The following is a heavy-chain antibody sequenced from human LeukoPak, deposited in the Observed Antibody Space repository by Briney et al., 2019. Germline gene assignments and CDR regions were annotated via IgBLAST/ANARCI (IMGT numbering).Heavy chain of an antibody. CDR2: INHSGST. CDR1: GGSFSGYY. Sequence: PETLSLTCAVYGGSFSGYYWSWIRQPPGKGLEWIGEINHSGSTNYNPSLKSRVTISVDTSKNQFSLKLSSVTAADTAVYYCARVAVAGSSRLDYWGQGTLVTVSS. D-gene: IGHD6-19*01. V-gene: IGHV4-34*01. CDR3: ARVAVAGSSRLDY. J-gene: IGHJ4*02.